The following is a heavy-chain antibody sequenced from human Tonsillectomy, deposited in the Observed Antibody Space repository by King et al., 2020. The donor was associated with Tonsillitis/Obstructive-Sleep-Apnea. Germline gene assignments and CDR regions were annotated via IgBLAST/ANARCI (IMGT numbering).Heavy chain of an antibody. CDR2: ISGSGGST. J-gene: IGHJ5*02. V-gene: IGHV3-23*04. D-gene: IGHD2-2*02. CDR1: GFTFSSYA. CDR3: AKDFRDCSSTSCYRWFDP. Sequence: VQLVESGGGLVQPGGSLRLSCAASGFTFSSYAMSWVRQAPGKGLEWVSAISGSGGSTYYADSVKGRFTISRDNSKNTLYLQMNSLRAEDTAVYYCAKDFRDCSSTSCYRWFDPWGQGTLVTVSS.